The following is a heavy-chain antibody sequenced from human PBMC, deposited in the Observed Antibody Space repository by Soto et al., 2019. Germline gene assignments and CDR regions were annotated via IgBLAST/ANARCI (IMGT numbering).Heavy chain of an antibody. V-gene: IGHV3-53*01. CDR3: ARDPRIAVAGTSYYYPYAMDL. CDR1: GFTVSNNY. Sequence: EVQLVESGGGLIQRGGSLRLSCAASGFTVSNNYMSWVRQAPGKGLEWVSVIYSGGSTYYADSVKGRFTISRDHSKNTPYLPMHTLRAADTAVYYSARDPRIAVAGTSYYYPYAMDLWGQGTTLTVSS. J-gene: IGHJ6*02. CDR2: IYSGGST. D-gene: IGHD6-19*01.